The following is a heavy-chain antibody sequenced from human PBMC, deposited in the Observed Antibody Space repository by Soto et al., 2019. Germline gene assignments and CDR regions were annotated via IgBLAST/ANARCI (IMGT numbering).Heavy chain of an antibody. CDR3: ARDSIDSNYLYGMDV. CDR2: IYYSGST. CDR1: GGSISSGGYY. D-gene: IGHD4-4*01. V-gene: IGHV4-31*03. J-gene: IGHJ6*02. Sequence: SETLSLTCTVSGGSISSGGYYWSWIRQHPGKGLEWIGYIYYSGSTYYNPSLKSRVTISVDTSKNQFSLKLSSVTAADTAVYYCARDSIDSNYLYGMDVWGQGTTVTFSS.